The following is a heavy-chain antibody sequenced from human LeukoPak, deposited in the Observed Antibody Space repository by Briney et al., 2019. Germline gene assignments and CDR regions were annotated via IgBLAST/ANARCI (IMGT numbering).Heavy chain of an antibody. V-gene: IGHV3-21*01. Sequence: GGSLRLSCAASGITFNSYTTNWVRQAPGKGLEWVSSISSSSSYIYYAASVKGRFTISRDNAKNSLYLQMNSLRAEDTAVYYCARVGVVVQYYLKQHYMDVWGKGTTVTVSS. CDR2: ISSSSSYI. D-gene: IGHD3-22*01. J-gene: IGHJ6*03. CDR3: ARVGVVVQYYLKQHYMDV. CDR1: GITFNSYT.